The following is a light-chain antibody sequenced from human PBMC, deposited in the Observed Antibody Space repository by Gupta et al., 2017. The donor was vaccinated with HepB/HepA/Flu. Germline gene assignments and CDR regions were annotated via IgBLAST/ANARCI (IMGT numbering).Light chain of an antibody. V-gene: IGLV1-47*01. CDR1: SSNIGVNY. Sequence: QSVLTQPPSASATPGQRVSISCSGSSSNIGVNYVYWYQQIPGTAPKLLIHRNTQRPSGVPDRFSGYKSGTSASLAIRGLRSEDEAEDDGAAWDDRLSGVVFGGGTRLTVL. CDR3: AAWDDRLSGVV. CDR2: RNT. J-gene: IGLJ3*02.